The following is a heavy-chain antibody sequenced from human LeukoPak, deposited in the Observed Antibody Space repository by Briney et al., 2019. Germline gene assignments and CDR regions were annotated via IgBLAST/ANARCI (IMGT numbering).Heavy chain of an antibody. J-gene: IGHJ4*02. D-gene: IGHD3-10*01. CDR2: IIPIFGTA. V-gene: IGHV1-69*13. CDR1: GGTFSSYA. CDR3: VFIGTGVRGVPGPY. Sequence: ASVKVSCKASGGTFSSYAISWVRQAPGQGREWMGGIIPIFGTANYAQKFQGRVTITADESTSTAYMELSSLRSEDTAVYYCVFIGTGVRGVPGPYWGRGTLVTVSS.